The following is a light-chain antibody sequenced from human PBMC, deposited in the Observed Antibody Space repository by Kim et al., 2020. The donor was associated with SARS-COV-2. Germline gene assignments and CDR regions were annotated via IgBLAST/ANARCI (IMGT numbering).Light chain of an antibody. CDR1: SCIIGSNY. Sequence: QRVTISCSGSSCIIGSNYVYWYQQLPGTAPKRLIYRNNQRPSGVPDRSSGSTSGTSASLAISGLRSEDEADYYCAAWDDSLSGPGVFGGGTQLTVL. CDR3: AAWDDSLSGPGV. V-gene: IGLV1-47*01. CDR2: RNN. J-gene: IGLJ3*02.